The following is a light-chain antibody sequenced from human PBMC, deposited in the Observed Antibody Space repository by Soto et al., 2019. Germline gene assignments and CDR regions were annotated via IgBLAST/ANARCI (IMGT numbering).Light chain of an antibody. Sequence: QSALTQPPSASGSPGQSVTISCTGTSSDVGGYNYVSWYQQHPGKATKLMIYEVSKRPSGVPDRFSGSKSGNTASLTVSGLQDEDGADYYCTSYAGSNNFVVFGGGTKLTVL. CDR2: EVS. CDR1: SSDVGGYNY. V-gene: IGLV2-8*01. CDR3: TSYAGSNNFVV. J-gene: IGLJ2*01.